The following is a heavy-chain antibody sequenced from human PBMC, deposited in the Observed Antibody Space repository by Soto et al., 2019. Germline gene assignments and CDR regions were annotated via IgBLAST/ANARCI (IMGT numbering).Heavy chain of an antibody. V-gene: IGHV1-69*06. CDR1: GGTFSSYA. CDR3: ARDKDQDYYYYGMDV. CDR2: IIPIFGTA. J-gene: IGHJ6*02. Sequence: SVKVSCKASGGTFSSYAISWVRQATGQGLEWMGGIIPIFGTANYAQKFQGRVTITADKSTSTAYMELSSLRSEDTAVYYCARDKDQDYYYYGMDVWGQGTTVTVSS.